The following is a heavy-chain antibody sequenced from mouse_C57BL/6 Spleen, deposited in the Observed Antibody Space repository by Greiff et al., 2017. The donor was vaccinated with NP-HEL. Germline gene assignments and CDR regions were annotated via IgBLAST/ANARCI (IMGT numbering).Heavy chain of an antibody. V-gene: IGHV1-80*01. D-gene: IGHD4-1*01. CDR2: IYPGDGDT. J-gene: IGHJ2*01. Sequence: VKLQESGAELVKPGASVKISCKASGYAFSSYWMNWVKQRPGKGLEWIGQIYPGDGDTNYNGKFKGKATLTADKSSSTAYMQRSSLTSEDSAVYFCARELTGYYFDYWGQGTTLTVSS. CDR3: ARELTGYYFDY. CDR1: GYAFSSYW.